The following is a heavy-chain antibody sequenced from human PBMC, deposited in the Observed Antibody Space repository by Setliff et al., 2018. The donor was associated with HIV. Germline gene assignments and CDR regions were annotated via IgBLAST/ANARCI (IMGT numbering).Heavy chain of an antibody. V-gene: IGHV4-4*08. CDR2: IYISRNT. CDR3: TGDYNSGSNRFDY. Sequence: SETLSLTCTVSGGSISGYYWNWIRQPPGKGLEWIGHIYISRNTNYNTSLKGRVAMSVDRSKNQFSLKLNSVTAADAALYYCTGDYNSGSNRFDYWGQGTPVTVSS. CDR1: GGSISGYY. J-gene: IGHJ4*02. D-gene: IGHD3-10*01.